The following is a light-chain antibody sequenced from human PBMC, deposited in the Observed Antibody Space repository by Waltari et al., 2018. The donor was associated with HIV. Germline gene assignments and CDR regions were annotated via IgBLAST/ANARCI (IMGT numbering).Light chain of an antibody. V-gene: IGKV3-15*01. CDR2: GVS. J-gene: IGKJ1*01. CDR1: QSISSN. Sequence: EIVMTQSPATLSVSPGERATLSCRASQSISSNLAWYQQKPGQAPRLLIYGVSTRTTGTPARFSGSGSGTDFTLTISSLQSEDFAVYYCQQFNSWPRTFGPGTKVE. CDR3: QQFNSWPRT.